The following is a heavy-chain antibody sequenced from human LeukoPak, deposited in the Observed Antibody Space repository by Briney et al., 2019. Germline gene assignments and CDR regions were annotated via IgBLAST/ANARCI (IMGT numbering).Heavy chain of an antibody. CDR3: ARGSGPGWGYCSSTSCLYFDY. J-gene: IGHJ4*02. D-gene: IGHD2-2*01. CDR2: INPSGGST. CDR1: GYTFTSYY. V-gene: IGHV1-46*01. Sequence: ASVKVSCKASGYTFTSYYMHWVRQAPGQGLEWMGIINPSGGSTSYAQKFQGRVTMTRDTSTSTVYMELSSLRSEDTAVYYCARGSGPGWGYCSSTSCLYFDYWGQGTLVTASS.